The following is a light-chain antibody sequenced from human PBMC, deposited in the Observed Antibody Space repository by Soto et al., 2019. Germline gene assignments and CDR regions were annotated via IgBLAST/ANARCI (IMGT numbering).Light chain of an antibody. CDR1: QSINSK. V-gene: IGKV1-39*01. Sequence: EIQMTQSPFALSASVGDRVAITCGASQSINSKLNWYQQKPGEVPKLLIYAATSLQSGVPSRFSGSGSGTDFTLTISSLQPEDFATYYCQHSYKSPPTFGQGTKVDIK. J-gene: IGKJ1*01. CDR2: AAT. CDR3: QHSYKSPPT.